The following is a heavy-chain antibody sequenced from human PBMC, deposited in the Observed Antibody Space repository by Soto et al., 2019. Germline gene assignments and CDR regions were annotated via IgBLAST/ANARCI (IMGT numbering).Heavy chain of an antibody. CDR2: IYYSGST. V-gene: IGHV4-31*03. J-gene: IGHJ6*02. CDR1: GFSISSGGYY. CDR3: ASSPPSGYSSSWYEGREDYYYYYGMDV. Sequence: SETLALTCTVSGFSISSGGYYWSWIRQHPGKGLEWIVYIYYSGSTYYNPSLKSRVTISVDTSKNQFPLKLSSVTAADTAVYYCASSPPSGYSSSWYEGREDYYYYYGMDVWGQGTTVTVSS. D-gene: IGHD6-13*01.